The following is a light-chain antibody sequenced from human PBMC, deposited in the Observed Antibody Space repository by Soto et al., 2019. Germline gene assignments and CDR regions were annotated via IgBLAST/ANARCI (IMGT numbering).Light chain of an antibody. Sequence: EIVLTQSPVTLYLSPGEGATLSCRASQTVKGNYIAWYQHKPGQAPRLLIYTASYRPTGIPDRFSGSGSGTDFPLYISRLEPEDFAWDYCQQYGSSPQLTFGGGTRLE. J-gene: IGKJ4*01. CDR2: TAS. V-gene: IGKV3-20*01. CDR1: QTVKGNY. CDR3: QQYGSSPQLT.